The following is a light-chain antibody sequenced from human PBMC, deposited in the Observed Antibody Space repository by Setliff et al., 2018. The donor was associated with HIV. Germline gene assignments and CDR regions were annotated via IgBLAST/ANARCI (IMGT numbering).Light chain of an antibody. J-gene: IGLJ1*01. CDR2: RNN. CDR1: SSNIGSNH. Sequence: QSALPQPPSASGTPGQRVTISCSGSSSNIGSNHVYWYQQLPGTTPKLLIYRNNQRPSGVPDRFSGSKSGTSASLAISGLRSEDEADYFCAAWDDSLSGSYVFGAGTKVTVL. V-gene: IGLV1-47*01. CDR3: AAWDDSLSGSYV.